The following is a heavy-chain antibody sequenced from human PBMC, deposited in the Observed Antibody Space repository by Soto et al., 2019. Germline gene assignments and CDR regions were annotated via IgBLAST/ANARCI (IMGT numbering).Heavy chain of an antibody. V-gene: IGHV4-59*08. D-gene: IGHD3-3*01. CDR2: IYYSGST. Sequence: SETLSLTCTVSGVSISSYYWSWIRQPPGKGLEWIGYIYYSGSTNYNPSLKSRVTISVDTSKNQFSLKLSSVTAADTAVYYCARGGRNNDFWSGYYTGYYYYYMDVWGKGTTVTVSS. CDR3: ARGGRNNDFWSGYYTGYYYYYMDV. J-gene: IGHJ6*03. CDR1: GVSISSYY.